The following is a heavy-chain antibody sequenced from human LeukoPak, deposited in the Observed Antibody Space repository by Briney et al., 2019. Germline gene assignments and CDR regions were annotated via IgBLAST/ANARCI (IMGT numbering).Heavy chain of an antibody. V-gene: IGHV3-53*01. CDR2: LYSGGST. CDR1: GFSVSSKY. Sequence: GGSLRLSCAASGFSVSSKYMIWVRQAPGMGLEWVSVLYSGGSTYYADSVKGRFTISRDNAKNTLYLQMNSLRAEDTAVYYCVRDPNYSENFDYWGQGALVTV. J-gene: IGHJ4*02. CDR3: VRDPNYSENFDY. D-gene: IGHD2-21*01.